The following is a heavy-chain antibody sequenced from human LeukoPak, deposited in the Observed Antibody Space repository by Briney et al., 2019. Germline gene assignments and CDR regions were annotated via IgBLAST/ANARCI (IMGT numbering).Heavy chain of an antibody. CDR2: IYYSGTT. CDR3: ARYGRITIFGVVIYPFDY. J-gene: IGHJ4*02. CDR1: GGSISSYY. Sequence: SETLSLTCTVSGGSISSYYWSWIRQPPGKGLEWIGYIYYSGTTNYNPSLESRVTMSVDTSKNQFSLKLSSVTAADTAVYYCARYGRITIFGVVIYPFDYWGQGTLVTVSS. V-gene: IGHV4-59*08. D-gene: IGHD3-3*01.